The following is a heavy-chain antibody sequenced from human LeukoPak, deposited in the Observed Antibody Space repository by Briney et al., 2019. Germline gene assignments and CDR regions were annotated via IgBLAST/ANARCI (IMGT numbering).Heavy chain of an antibody. CDR3: ARDSSGWSYHYYYYMDV. CDR1: GGSISSSSYY. J-gene: IGHJ6*03. Sequence: PSETLSLTCTVSGGSISSSSYYWGWIRQPPGKGLEWIGSIYYSGSTYYNPSLKSRVTISVDTSKNQFSLKLSSVTAADTAVYYCARDSSGWSYHYYYYMDVWGKGTTVTISS. D-gene: IGHD6-19*01. CDR2: IYYSGST. V-gene: IGHV4-39*02.